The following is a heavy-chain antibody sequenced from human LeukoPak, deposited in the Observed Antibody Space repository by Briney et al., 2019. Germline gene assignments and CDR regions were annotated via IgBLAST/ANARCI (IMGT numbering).Heavy chain of an antibody. Sequence: GASVKVSCKASGYTFTNYAMHWVRQAPGQRLEWMGWINAGNGNTKYPQKFQGRVTITRDTSASTAYMEVSSLRSEDTAVYYCALRGSDYWGQGTLVTVSS. CDR1: GYTFTNYA. V-gene: IGHV1-3*01. CDR3: ALRGSDY. CDR2: INAGNGNT. J-gene: IGHJ4*02.